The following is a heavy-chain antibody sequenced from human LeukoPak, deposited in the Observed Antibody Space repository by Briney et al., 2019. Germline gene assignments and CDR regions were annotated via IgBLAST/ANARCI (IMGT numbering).Heavy chain of an antibody. CDR1: GYTFTSYD. D-gene: IGHD6-19*01. J-gene: IGHJ4*02. CDR3: ARDDSGWYFLDY. V-gene: IGHV1-8*01. CDR2: MNPNSGNT. Sequence: ASVKVSCKASGYTFTSYDINWVRQATGQGLEWMGWMNPNSGNTGYAQKFQGRVTMTRNTSISTAYVELSSLRSEDTAVYYCARDDSGWYFLDYWGQGTLVTVSS.